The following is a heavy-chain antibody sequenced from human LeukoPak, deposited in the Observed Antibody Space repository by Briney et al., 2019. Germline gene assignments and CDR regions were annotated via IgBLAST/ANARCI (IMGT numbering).Heavy chain of an antibody. CDR1: GGSISSSSYY. CDR2: IYYSGST. Sequence: PSETLSLTCTVSGGSISSSSYYWGWIRQPPGKGLEWIGSIYYSGSTYYNPSLKSRVTISVDTSKNQFSLKLSSVTAADTAVYYCARESDSSSWYGYYYYYMDVWGKGTTVTVSS. J-gene: IGHJ6*03. CDR3: ARESDSSSWYGYYYYYMDV. D-gene: IGHD6-13*01. V-gene: IGHV4-39*07.